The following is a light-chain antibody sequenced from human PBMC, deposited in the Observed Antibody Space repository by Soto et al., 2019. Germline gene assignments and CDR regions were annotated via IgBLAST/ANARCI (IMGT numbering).Light chain of an antibody. CDR2: GAS. J-gene: IGKJ1*01. CDR3: QQYNNWPWT. V-gene: IGKV3-15*01. Sequence: EIVMTQSPATLSVSPGGRVTLSYRASQSISDTLAWYQQKPGKAPRLLIHGASTRATGFPARFSGSGSGTDFTLTISSLQSEDFAVYYCQQYNNWPWTFGQGTKVDIK. CDR1: QSISDT.